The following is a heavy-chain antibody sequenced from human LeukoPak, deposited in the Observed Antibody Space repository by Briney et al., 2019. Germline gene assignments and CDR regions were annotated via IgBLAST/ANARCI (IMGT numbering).Heavy chain of an antibody. J-gene: IGHJ4*02. V-gene: IGHV3-11*01. CDR1: GFTFSDYY. D-gene: IGHD5-18*01. CDR3: ARDSNTAMIILDH. Sequence: GGSLRLSCVASGFTFSDYYMNWVRQPPEKGLEWISHISGDSDTIYYTDSVKGRFTISRDNARNSLFLQMDSLRAEDTAVYYCARDSNTAMIILDHWGQGTPVTVSS. CDR2: ISGDSDTI.